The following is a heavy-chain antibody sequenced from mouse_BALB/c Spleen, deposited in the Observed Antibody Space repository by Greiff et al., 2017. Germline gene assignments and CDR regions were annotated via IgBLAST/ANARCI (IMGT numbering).Heavy chain of an antibody. J-gene: IGHJ3*01. D-gene: IGHD2-14*01. V-gene: IGHV2-9*02. CDR1: GFSLTSYG. CDR3: AIDVRRAWFAY. CDR2: IWAGGST. Sequence: VKVVESGPGLVAPSQSLSITCTVSGFSLTSYGVHWVRQPPGKGLEWLGVIWAGGSTNYNSALMSRLSISKDNSKSQVFLKMNSLQTDDTAMYYCAIDVRRAWFAYWGQGTLVTVSA.